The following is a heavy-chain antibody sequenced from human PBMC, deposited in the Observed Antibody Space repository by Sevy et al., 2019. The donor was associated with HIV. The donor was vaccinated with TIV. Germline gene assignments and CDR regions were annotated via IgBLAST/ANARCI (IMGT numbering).Heavy chain of an antibody. V-gene: IGHV3-7*01. D-gene: IGHD6-19*01. CDR3: ARGDTSGWLCFDY. Sequence: GGSLRLSCAASGFSFNKYWMSWVRQAPGKGLEWVANIRRDENEKYYVDSVKGRFTISRDNAKNSLFLQMNGLRAEDTAVYYCARGDTSGWLCFDYWGQGTLVTVSS. J-gene: IGHJ4*02. CDR2: IRRDENEK. CDR1: GFSFNKYW.